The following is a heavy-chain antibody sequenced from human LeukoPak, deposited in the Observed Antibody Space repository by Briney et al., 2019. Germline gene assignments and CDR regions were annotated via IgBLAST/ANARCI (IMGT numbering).Heavy chain of an antibody. Sequence: GRSLRLSCAASGFTFSSYGMHWVRQAPGKGLEWVAVIWYDGSNKYYADSVKGRFTISRDNSKNTLYLQMNSLRAEDTAVYYCAKDQGGSGFSGMDVWGQGTTVTVSS. V-gene: IGHV3-33*06. D-gene: IGHD6-19*01. CDR3: AKDQGGSGFSGMDV. J-gene: IGHJ6*02. CDR2: IWYDGSNK. CDR1: GFTFSSYG.